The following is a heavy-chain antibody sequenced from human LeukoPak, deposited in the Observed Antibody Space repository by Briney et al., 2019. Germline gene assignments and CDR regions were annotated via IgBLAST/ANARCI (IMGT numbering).Heavy chain of an antibody. V-gene: IGHV3-21*01. CDR2: ISTSSGYI. CDR1: RFSFSIYN. D-gene: IGHD5-18*01. J-gene: IGHJ3*02. Sequence: KAGGSLRLSCAASRFSFSIYNMNWVRQSPGKALEWVSSISTSSGYIHYADSLEGRFTVSRDNTKKSLYLQMNSLRADDTAVYYCARSPKTRGYSYGFDAFDMWGQGTLVTVSS. CDR3: ARSPKTRGYSYGFDAFDM.